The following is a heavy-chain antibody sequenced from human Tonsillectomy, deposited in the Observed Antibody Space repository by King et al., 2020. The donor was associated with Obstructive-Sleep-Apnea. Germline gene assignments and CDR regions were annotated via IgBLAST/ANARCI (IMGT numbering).Heavy chain of an antibody. CDR2: ISGSGGST. V-gene: IGHV3-23*04. J-gene: IGHJ3*02. CDR1: GFTFSSYA. Sequence: VQLVESGGGLVQPGGSLRLSCAASGFTFSSYAMSWVRHAPGKGLEWVSAISGSGGSTYYADSVNGRFSISRDNSKNKLYLQMNSLRAEDTAVYYCANVLYGDLFHDAFDIWGQGTMVTVSS. CDR3: ANVLYGDLFHDAFDI. D-gene: IGHD4-17*01.